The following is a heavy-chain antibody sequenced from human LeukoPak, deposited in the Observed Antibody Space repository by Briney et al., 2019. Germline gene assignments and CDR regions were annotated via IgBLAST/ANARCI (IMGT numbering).Heavy chain of an antibody. CDR2: INPNSGGT. Sequence: RASVKVSCKASGYTFTGYYMHWVRQAPGQGLEWMGWINPNSGGTNYAQKFQGRVTMTRDTSISTAYMELSRLRSDDTAVYYCARSPRYDFWFLPPPDTPPPSDYWGQGTLVTVSS. D-gene: IGHD3-3*01. J-gene: IGHJ4*02. CDR1: GYTFTGYY. V-gene: IGHV1-2*02. CDR3: ARSPRYDFWFLPPPDTPPPSDY.